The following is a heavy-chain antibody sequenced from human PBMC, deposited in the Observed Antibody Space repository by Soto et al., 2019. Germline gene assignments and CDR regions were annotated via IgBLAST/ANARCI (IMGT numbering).Heavy chain of an antibody. CDR3: ARWYSSSWALSWFDP. V-gene: IGHV4-34*01. D-gene: IGHD6-13*01. CDR1: GGSFSGYY. J-gene: IGHJ5*02. CDR2: INHSGST. Sequence: SETLSLTCAVYGGSFSGYYWSWIRQPPGKGLEWIGEINHSGSTNYNPSLKSRVTISVDTSKNQFSLKLSSVTAADTAVYYCARWYSSSWALSWFDPWGQGTLVTVS.